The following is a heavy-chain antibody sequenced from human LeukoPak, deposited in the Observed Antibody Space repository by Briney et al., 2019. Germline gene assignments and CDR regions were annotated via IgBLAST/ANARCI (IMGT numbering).Heavy chain of an antibody. Sequence: SETLSLTCAVYGGSLSGYYWSWIRQPPGKGLEWIGEINHSGSTNYHPSPKSRVTISVDPSKNQFSLKLSSVTAADTAVYYCARGITLVIRNWFDPWGQGTLVTVSS. J-gene: IGHJ5*02. V-gene: IGHV4-34*01. CDR3: ARGITLVIRNWFDP. CDR1: GGSLSGYY. D-gene: IGHD3-22*01. CDR2: INHSGST.